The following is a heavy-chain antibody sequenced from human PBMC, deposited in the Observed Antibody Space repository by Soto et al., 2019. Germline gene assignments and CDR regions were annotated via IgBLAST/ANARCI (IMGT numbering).Heavy chain of an antibody. CDR3: ARVIRGAYYNSPLDT. CDR1: GYTFTGYF. D-gene: IGHD3-10*01. Sequence: ASVKGSCTASGYTFTGYFMHWVRQAPGQGLEWMGWINPYSGGADYAQSFQGRVTMTRDTSISTVYMELSRLRFDDTAVYYCARVIRGAYYNSPLDTWGQGTVVTVSS. CDR2: INPYSGGA. J-gene: IGHJ5*02. V-gene: IGHV1-2*02.